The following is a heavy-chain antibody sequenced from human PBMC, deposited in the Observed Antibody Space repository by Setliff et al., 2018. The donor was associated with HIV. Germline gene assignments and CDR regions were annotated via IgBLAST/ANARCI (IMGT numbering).Heavy chain of an antibody. D-gene: IGHD1-1*01. CDR1: GGSFSGYY. J-gene: IGHJ4*02. Sequence: SETLSLTCAVYGGSFSGYYWSWIRQSPGLGLEWIGDITQSGSTTYNPSLKSRVIISVDTSKSQFSLKMFSVTAADTAVYLCARTRALQGDNWNPFDGWGQGTVVTVSS. CDR2: ITQSGST. V-gene: IGHV4-34*01. CDR3: ARTRALQGDNWNPFDG.